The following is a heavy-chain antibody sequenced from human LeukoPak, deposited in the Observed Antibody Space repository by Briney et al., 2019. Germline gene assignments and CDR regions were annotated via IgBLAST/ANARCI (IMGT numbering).Heavy chain of an antibody. CDR3: VRHGGSYSLDY. CDR1: GVSISSYY. CDR2: IIDNGNT. V-gene: IGHV4-59*08. D-gene: IGHD1-26*01. Sequence: SETLSFTCTVSGVSISSYYWSWIRQPPGKGLEWIGYIIDNGNTNYNPSLKSRLTMSVDTSKNQFSLKLSSVTAADTAIYYCVRHGGSYSLDYWGQGTLVTVSS. J-gene: IGHJ4*02.